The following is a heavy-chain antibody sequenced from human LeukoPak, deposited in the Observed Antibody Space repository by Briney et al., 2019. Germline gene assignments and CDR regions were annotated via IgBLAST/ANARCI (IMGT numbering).Heavy chain of an antibody. CDR1: GGTFSSYA. CDR2: IIPIFGTA. CDR3: ARSPRGGYNYVYFDY. Sequence: ASVKVSCKASGGTFSSYAISWVRQAPGQGLEWMGGIIPIFGTANYAQKFQGRVTITTDESTSTAYMELSSLRSEDTAVYYCARSPRGGYNYVYFDYWGQGTLVTLSS. J-gene: IGHJ4*02. V-gene: IGHV1-69*05. D-gene: IGHD5-24*01.